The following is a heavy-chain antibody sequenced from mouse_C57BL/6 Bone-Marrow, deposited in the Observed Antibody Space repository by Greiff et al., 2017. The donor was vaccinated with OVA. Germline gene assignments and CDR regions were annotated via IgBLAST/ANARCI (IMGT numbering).Heavy chain of an antibody. CDR2: ISSGSSTI. Sequence: EVKLVESGGGLVKPGGSLKLSCAASGFTFSDYGMHWVRQAPEKGLEWVAYISSGSSTIYYADTVKGRFTISRDNAKNTLFLQMTSLRSEDTAMDYCARGDLWYFDVWGTGTTVTVSS. CDR1: GFTFSDYG. CDR3: ARGDLWYFDV. J-gene: IGHJ1*03. V-gene: IGHV5-17*01.